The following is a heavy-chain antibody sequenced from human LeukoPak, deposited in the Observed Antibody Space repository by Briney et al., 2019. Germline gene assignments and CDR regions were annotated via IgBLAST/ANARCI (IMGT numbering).Heavy chain of an antibody. CDR1: GGSISSYY. D-gene: IGHD6-19*01. CDR3: ARRAGWSDAFDI. CDR2: IYYSGST. Sequence: SETLSLTCTVAGGSISSYYCSSIRQPPGKGLEWIGYIYYSGSTNYNPSLKSRVTISVDTSKNQFSLKLSSVTAADTAVYYCARRAGWSDAFDIWGQGTMVTVSS. J-gene: IGHJ3*02. V-gene: IGHV4-59*01.